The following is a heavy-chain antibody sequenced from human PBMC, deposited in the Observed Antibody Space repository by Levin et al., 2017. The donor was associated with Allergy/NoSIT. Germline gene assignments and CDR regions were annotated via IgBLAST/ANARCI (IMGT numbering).Heavy chain of an antibody. CDR2: INTNTGNP. CDR3: AREGSPDYDSSGYYEGDAFDI. CDR1: GYTFTSYA. V-gene: IGHV7-4-1*02. Sequence: ASVKVSCKASGYTFTSYAMNWVRQAPGQGLEWMGWINTNTGNPTYAQGFTGRFVFSLDTSVSTAYLQISSLKAEDTAVYYCAREGSPDYDSSGYYEGDAFDIWGQGTMVTVSS. D-gene: IGHD3-22*01. J-gene: IGHJ3*02.